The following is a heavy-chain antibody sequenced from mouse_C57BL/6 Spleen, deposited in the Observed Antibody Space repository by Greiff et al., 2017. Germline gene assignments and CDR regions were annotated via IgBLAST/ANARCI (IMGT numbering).Heavy chain of an antibody. D-gene: IGHD6-1*01. CDR3: ARMRQNYDAMDY. V-gene: IGHV1-18*01. CDR1: GYTFTDYN. J-gene: IGHJ4*01. Sequence: VQLKESGPELVKPGASVKIPCKASGYTFTDYNMDWVKQSHGKSLEWIGDINPNNGGTIYNQKFKGKATLTVDKSSSTAYMELRSLTSEDTAVYYCARMRQNYDAMDYWGQGTSVTFSS. CDR2: INPNNGGT.